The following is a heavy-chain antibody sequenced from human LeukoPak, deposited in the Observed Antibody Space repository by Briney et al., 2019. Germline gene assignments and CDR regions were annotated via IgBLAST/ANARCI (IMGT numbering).Heavy chain of an antibody. J-gene: IGHJ6*03. Sequence: GGSLRLSCAASGFTFDDYGMSWVRQAPGKGLEWVSGINWNAANTGYADSVKGRFTISRDNVKNSLYLQMNSLRAEDTALYYCARAPGSSLRGYYYYYMDVWGKGTTVTVSS. CDR2: INWNAANT. V-gene: IGHV3-20*04. D-gene: IGHD3-10*01. CDR1: GFTFDDYG. CDR3: ARAPGSSLRGYYYYYMDV.